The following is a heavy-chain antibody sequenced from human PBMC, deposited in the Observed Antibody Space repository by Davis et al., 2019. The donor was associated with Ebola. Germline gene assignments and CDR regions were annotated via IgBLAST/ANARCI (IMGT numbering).Heavy chain of an antibody. CDR3: AKDSLNTIFGVDPRLAFDY. CDR2: ISSSGSTI. J-gene: IGHJ4*02. V-gene: IGHV3-11*01. D-gene: IGHD3-3*01. Sequence: PGGSLRLSCAASGFTFSDYYMSWIRQAPGKGLEWVSYISSSGSTIYYADSVKGRFTISRDNAKNTLYLQMNSLRAEDTAVYYCAKDSLNTIFGVDPRLAFDYWGQGTLVTVSS. CDR1: GFTFSDYY.